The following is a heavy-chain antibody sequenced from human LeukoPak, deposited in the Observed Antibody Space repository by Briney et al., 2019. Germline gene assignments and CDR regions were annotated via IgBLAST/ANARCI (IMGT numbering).Heavy chain of an antibody. CDR1: GFTFSSYA. CDR2: ISHDGSKN. Sequence: PGGSLRLSCAASGFTFSSYAMHWVRQAPGKGLEWVALISHDGSKNNYADSVKGRFTISRDNSNNTLYLQMNSLRAEDTAVYYCARGGYNSDWSRIDYWGQGTLVTVSS. D-gene: IGHD6-19*01. V-gene: IGHV3-30*04. CDR3: ARGGYNSDWSRIDY. J-gene: IGHJ4*02.